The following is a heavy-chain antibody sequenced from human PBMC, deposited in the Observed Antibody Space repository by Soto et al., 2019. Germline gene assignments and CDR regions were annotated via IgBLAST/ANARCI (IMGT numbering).Heavy chain of an antibody. CDR2: IKSKTDGETT. CDR3: VTGRGY. Sequence: EVQLVESGGGLVAPGGSLRLSCAASGFIFGSTWMNWVRQAPGKGLEWVGRIKSKTDGETTDYAAPVKGRFSISRDDSKNTLHLQMNSLKTEDAAIYYCVTGRGYWGQGTLVTVSS. V-gene: IGHV3-15*07. CDR1: GFIFGSTW. J-gene: IGHJ4*02.